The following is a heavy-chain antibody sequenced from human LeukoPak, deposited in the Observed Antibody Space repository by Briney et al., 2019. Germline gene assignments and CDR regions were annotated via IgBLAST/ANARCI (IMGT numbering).Heavy chain of an antibody. Sequence: PGGSLRPSRAAWGFFITYYEMTWRRQAPGKGLEWVSVIYGDGSTYYAASVTGRFTISRDDSQNTLSLQMNSLRAEDTAVYYCASQPGSGRSRGQGALVTVSS. V-gene: IGHV3-66*04. CDR3: ASQPGSGRS. D-gene: IGHD1-14*01. J-gene: IGHJ4*02. CDR2: IYGDGST. CDR1: GFFITYYE.